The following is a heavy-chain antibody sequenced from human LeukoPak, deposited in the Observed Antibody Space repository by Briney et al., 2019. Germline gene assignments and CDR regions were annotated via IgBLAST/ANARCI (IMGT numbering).Heavy chain of an antibody. CDR2: IYYSGST. Sequence: SETLSLTCTVSGGSISSYYWSWIRQPPGKGLEWIGYIYYSGSTNYNPSLKSRVTISVDTSKNQFSLELSSVTAADTAVYYCARGGGGDIVVVPAARNWFDPWGQGTLVTVSS. V-gene: IGHV4-59*01. CDR3: ARGGGGDIVVVPAARNWFDP. D-gene: IGHD2-2*01. J-gene: IGHJ5*02. CDR1: GGSISSYY.